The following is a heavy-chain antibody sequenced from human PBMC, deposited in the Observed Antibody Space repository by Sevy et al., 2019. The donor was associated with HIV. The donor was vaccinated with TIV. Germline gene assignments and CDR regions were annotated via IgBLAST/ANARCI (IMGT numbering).Heavy chain of an antibody. D-gene: IGHD6-6*01. CDR1: GGSISSSSYY. J-gene: IGHJ5*02. CDR3: ARHSSIAARPKWFDP. Sequence: SEILSLTCTVSGGSISSSSYYWGWIRQPPGKGLEWIGSIYYSGSTYYNPSLKSRVTISVDTSKNQFSLKLSSVTAADTAVYYCARHSSIAARPKWFDPWGQGTLVTVSS. V-gene: IGHV4-39*01. CDR2: IYYSGST.